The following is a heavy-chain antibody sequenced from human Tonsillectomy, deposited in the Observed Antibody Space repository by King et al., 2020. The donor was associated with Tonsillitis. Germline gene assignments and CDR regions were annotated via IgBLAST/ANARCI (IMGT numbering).Heavy chain of an antibody. CDR1: GFTFSSYA. J-gene: IGHJ4*02. CDR2: ISYDGSNK. Sequence: VQLVESGGGVVQPGRSLRLSCAASGFTFSSYAMHWVRQAPGKGLEWEAVISYDGSNKYYADSVKGRFTISRDNSKNTLYLQMNSLRAEDTAVYYCARDLNNGYNSRFFDYWGQGTLVTVSS. V-gene: IGHV3-30*04. D-gene: IGHD5-24*01. CDR3: ARDLNNGYNSRFFDY.